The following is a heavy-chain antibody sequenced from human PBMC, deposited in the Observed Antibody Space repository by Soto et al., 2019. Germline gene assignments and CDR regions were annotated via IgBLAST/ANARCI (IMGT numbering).Heavy chain of an antibody. V-gene: IGHV3-30*18. CDR1: GFSLSSYA. Sequence: QVQLVESGGGVVQPGGSLRLSCATSGFSLSSYAMHWVRQAPGKGLEWVALMSYDETKKYYADSVKGRFTISRDTSKNTLFLQMNNLRVEDTAVYYCAKDRRDGDFMHILVVDFWGQGALVTGSS. J-gene: IGHJ4*02. CDR3: AKDRRDGDFMHILVVDF. CDR2: MSYDETKK. D-gene: IGHD2-15*01.